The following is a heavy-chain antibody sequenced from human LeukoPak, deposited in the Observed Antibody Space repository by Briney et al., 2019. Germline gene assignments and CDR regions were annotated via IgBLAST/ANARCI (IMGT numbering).Heavy chain of an antibody. CDR2: IYYSGST. CDR3: ARTWPDGFGEYYYYYMDV. Sequence: SSETLSLTCAVSGGSISSSSYYWGWIRQPPGKGLEWIGSIYYSGSTYYNASLKSRVTISVDTSKNQFSLKLSSVTAADPAVYYCARTWPDGFGEYYYYYMDVWGKGTTVTVSS. V-gene: IGHV4-39*07. CDR1: GGSISSSSYY. D-gene: IGHD3-10*01. J-gene: IGHJ6*03.